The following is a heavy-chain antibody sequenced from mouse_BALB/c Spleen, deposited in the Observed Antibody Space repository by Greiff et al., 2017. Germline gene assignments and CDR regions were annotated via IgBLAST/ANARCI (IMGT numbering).Heavy chain of an antibody. D-gene: IGHD5-5*01. CDR2: INSNGGST. V-gene: IGHV5-6-3*01. CDR3: ARGYLLYAMDY. CDR1: GFTFSSYG. J-gene: IGHJ4*01. Sequence: EVQGVESGGGLVKPGGSLKLSCAASGFTFSSYGMSWVRQTPDKRLELVATINSNGGSTYYPDSVKGRFTISRDNAKNTLYLQMSSLKSEDTAMYYCARGYLLYAMDYWGQGTSVTVSS.